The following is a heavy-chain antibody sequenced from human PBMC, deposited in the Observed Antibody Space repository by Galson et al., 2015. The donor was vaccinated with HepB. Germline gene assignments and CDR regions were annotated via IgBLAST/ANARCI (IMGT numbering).Heavy chain of an antibody. Sequence: SLRLSCAASGFPFGDYAMNWFRQAPGKGLEWVGFIRIKAYGGTTEYAASVKGRFTISRDDSSNIAYLQMNSLKIEDTAVYYCARDTGVGSVDFWGQGTLVSVSS. V-gene: IGHV3-49*03. J-gene: IGHJ4*02. CDR1: GFPFGDYA. CDR3: ARDTGVGSVDF. CDR2: IRIKAYGGTT. D-gene: IGHD4-23*01.